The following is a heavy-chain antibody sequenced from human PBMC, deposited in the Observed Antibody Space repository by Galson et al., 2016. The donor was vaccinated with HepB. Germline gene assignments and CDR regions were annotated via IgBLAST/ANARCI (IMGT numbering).Heavy chain of an antibody. J-gene: IGHJ4*02. D-gene: IGHD3-3*01. Sequence: SLRLSCAASGFTFDDYAMYWVRQAPGKGLEWVSGISWNSDTKDYADSLKGRVTISRDNANNSLFLQMNSLRAEDTAFYYCAKGGEIGVTVFGVDFFDSWGQGTLVTVPS. V-gene: IGHV3-9*01. CDR3: AKGGEIGVTVFGVDFFDS. CDR2: ISWNSDTK. CDR1: GFTFDDYA.